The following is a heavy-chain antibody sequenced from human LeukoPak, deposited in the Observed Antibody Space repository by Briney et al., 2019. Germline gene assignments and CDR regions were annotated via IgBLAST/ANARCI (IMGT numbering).Heavy chain of an antibody. V-gene: IGHV4-39*01. Sequence: SDTLSLTCTASGGSISNVRYYWGWIRQPPGKGLEWIGSIYYSGSTYYNPSLKSRVTISVDTSKNQFSLKLSSVTAADTAVYYCARCYSSSWYLFGYWGQGTLVTVSS. D-gene: IGHD6-13*01. CDR1: GGSISNVRYY. CDR2: IYYSGST. CDR3: ARCYSSSWYLFGY. J-gene: IGHJ4*02.